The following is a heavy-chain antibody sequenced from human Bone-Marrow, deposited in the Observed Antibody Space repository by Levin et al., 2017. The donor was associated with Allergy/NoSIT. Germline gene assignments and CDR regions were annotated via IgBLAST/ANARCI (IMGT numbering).Heavy chain of an antibody. Sequence: KISCKASGGTFSSYAISWVRQAPGQGLEWMGGIIPIFGTANYAQKFQGRVTITADESTSTAYMELSSLRSEDTAVYYCARVRYSGSYYFDYWGQGTLVTVSS. CDR1: GGTFSSYA. J-gene: IGHJ4*02. CDR2: IIPIFGTA. D-gene: IGHD1-26*01. CDR3: ARVRYSGSYYFDY. V-gene: IGHV1-69*01.